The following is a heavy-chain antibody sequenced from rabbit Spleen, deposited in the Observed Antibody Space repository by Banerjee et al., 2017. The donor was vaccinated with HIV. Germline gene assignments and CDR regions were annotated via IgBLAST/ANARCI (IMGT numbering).Heavy chain of an antibody. CDR2: IAIGSVRT. J-gene: IGHJ4*01. CDR1: GFSFSSGYY. Sequence: QEHLEESGGDLVKPGASLTLTCTASGFSFSSGYYMCWVRQAPGKGLEWIGCIAIGSVRTYYASWAKGRFTISKTSSTTVTLQMTSLTAADTATYFCAISYPGSSYGFNLWGPGTLVTVS. CDR3: AISYPGSSYGFNL. V-gene: IGHV1S45*01. D-gene: IGHD8-1*01.